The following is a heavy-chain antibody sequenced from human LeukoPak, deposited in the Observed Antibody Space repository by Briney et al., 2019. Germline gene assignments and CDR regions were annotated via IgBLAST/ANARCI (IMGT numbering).Heavy chain of an antibody. V-gene: IGHV4-34*01. CDR1: GGSFSGYY. CDR3: ARRDYDYVWGSYRAFDI. J-gene: IGHJ3*02. CDR2: INHSGST. Sequence: SEILSLTCAVYGGSFSGYYWSWIRQPPGKGLQGIGEINHSGSTNYNPSLKSRVTISVDTSKNQFSLKLSSVTAADTAVYYCARRDYDYVWGSYRAFDIWGQGTMVTVSS. D-gene: IGHD3-16*02.